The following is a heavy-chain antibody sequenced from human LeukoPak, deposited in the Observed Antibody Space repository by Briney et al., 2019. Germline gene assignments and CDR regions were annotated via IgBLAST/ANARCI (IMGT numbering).Heavy chain of an antibody. J-gene: IGHJ3*02. CDR1: GGTYSSYA. D-gene: IGHD3-22*01. CDR2: IIPIFGIA. CDR3: ARDRGYYYDSSGYYNAFDI. Sequence: GASVKVSCKASGGTYSSYAISWVRQAPGQGLEWMGRIIPIFGIANYAQKFQGRVTITADKSTSTAYMELSSLRSEDTAVYYCARDRGYYYDSSGYYNAFDIWGQETMVTVSS. V-gene: IGHV1-69*04.